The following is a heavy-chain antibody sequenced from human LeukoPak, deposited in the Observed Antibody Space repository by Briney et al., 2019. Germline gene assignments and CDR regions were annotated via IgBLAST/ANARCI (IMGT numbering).Heavy chain of an antibody. D-gene: IGHD1-26*01. Sequence: GGSLRLSCAASGFTFSSYSMNWVRQAPGKGLDWVSVIYRGGSIHYADSVKGRFTISRDNSKNTLYLQMNSLRAEDTAVYYCAREPVGFRELDWWGQGTLVTVSS. J-gene: IGHJ4*02. CDR1: GFTFSSYS. V-gene: IGHV3-53*01. CDR3: AREPVGFRELDW. CDR2: IYRGGSI.